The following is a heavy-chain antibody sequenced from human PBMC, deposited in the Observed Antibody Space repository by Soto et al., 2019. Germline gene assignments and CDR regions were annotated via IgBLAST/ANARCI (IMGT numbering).Heavy chain of an antibody. CDR2: INHSGGT. J-gene: IGHJ6*02. CDR3: ARDGQYYHFLSCYQHDRPYGMYV. D-gene: IGHD3-3*02. Sequence: SETLSLTCAVYGGSFSGYYWTWIRQAPGKELEWIGEINHSGGTNYNSSLKSRVTISVDTSKNQFSLILYSVTAADTAVYYCARDGQYYHFLSCYQHDRPYGMYVWGQGTTVTVSS. V-gene: IGHV4-34*01. CDR1: GGSFSGYY.